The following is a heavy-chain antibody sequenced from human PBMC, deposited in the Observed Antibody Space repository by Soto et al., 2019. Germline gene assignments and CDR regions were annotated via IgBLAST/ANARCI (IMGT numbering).Heavy chain of an antibody. CDR2: ISNDENIK. V-gene: IGHV3-33*01. D-gene: IGHD5-12*01. J-gene: IGHJ4*02. CDR1: GFNFGNFG. CDR3: ARGLRGVLDY. Sequence: LRLSCVASGFNFGNFGMHWVRQAPGKGLEWLTVISNDENIKQDSVRGRFAIARDNSKNKLYLHLTSLRAEDTAIYYCARGLRGVLDYWGQGTLVTVSS.